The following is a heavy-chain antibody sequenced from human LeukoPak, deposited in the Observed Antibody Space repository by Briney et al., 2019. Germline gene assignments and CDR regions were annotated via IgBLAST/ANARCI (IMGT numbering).Heavy chain of an antibody. CDR1: GYSINSGYY. V-gene: IGHV4-38-2*02. CDR2: IYHSGRT. J-gene: IGHJ4*02. CDR3: ARHGTD. D-gene: IGHD1-7*01. Sequence: SETLSLTCTVSGYSINSGYYWGWIRQPPGKGLEWIGNIYHSGRTYDNPSLKSRVTISVDTSKNQFSLKLSSVTAADTAVYYCARHGTDWGQGTLVTVSS.